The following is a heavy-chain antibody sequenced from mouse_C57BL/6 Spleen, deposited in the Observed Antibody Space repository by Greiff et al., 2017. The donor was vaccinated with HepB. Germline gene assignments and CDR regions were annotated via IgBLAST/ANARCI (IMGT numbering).Heavy chain of an antibody. D-gene: IGHD2-3*01. J-gene: IGHJ2*01. CDR1: GFTFTDYY. CDR3: ARCSDGYFFDY. CDR2: IRNKANGYTT. Sequence: DVKLVESGGGLVQPGGSLSLSCAASGFTFTDYYMSWVRQPPGKALEWLGFIRNKANGYTTEYSASVKGRFTISRDNSQSILYLQMNALRAEDSATYYCARCSDGYFFDYWGQGTTLTVSS. V-gene: IGHV7-3*01.